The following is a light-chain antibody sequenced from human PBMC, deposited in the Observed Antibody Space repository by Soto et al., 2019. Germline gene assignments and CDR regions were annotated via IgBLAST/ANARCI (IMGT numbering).Light chain of an antibody. J-gene: IGKJ4*01. Sequence: DIQMTQSPSTLSASVGDRVTITCRASQSISSWLAWYQQKPGKAPKLLIYDTSTRATGVPARFSGSRSGTEFTLTINSLQSEDFAVYYCQRYNNWPLTFGGGTKVESK. CDR3: QRYNNWPLT. CDR2: DTS. V-gene: IGKV1-5*01. CDR1: QSISSW.